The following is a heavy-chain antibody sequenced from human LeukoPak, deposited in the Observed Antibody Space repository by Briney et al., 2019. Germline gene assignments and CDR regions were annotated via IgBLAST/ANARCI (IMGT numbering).Heavy chain of an antibody. D-gene: IGHD2-21*02. CDR2: IGGSGVST. V-gene: IGHV3-23*01. J-gene: IGHJ4*02. Sequence: GGSLRLSCAASGFTFSSYGMSWVRQAPGRGLKWVSVIGGSGVSTYYADSVKGRFSISRDNSKNTLYLQVNGLRTEDTAVYYCAKDRLLNCRGDCYIFDYWGQGTVVTVSS. CDR3: AKDRLLNCRGDCYIFDY. CDR1: GFTFSSYG.